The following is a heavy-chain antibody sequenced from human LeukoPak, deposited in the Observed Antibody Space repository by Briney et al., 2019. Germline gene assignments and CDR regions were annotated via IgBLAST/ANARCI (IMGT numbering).Heavy chain of an antibody. V-gene: IGHV1-8*01. CDR2: MNPNSGNT. J-gene: IGHJ6*03. D-gene: IGHD1-26*01. Sequence: ASVKVSCKASGYTFTSYDINWVRQATGQGLEWMGWMNPNSGNTGYAQKFQGRVTMTRNTSISTAYMELSSLRSEDTAVYYCARWYSGSCLYYYYYMDVWGKGTTVTVSS. CDR1: GYTFTSYD. CDR3: ARWYSGSCLYYYYYMDV.